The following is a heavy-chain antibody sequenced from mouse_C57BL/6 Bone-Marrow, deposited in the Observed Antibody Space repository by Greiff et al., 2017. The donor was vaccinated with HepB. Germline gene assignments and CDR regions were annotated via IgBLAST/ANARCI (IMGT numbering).Heavy chain of an antibody. CDR2: IYPRSGNT. V-gene: IGHV1-81*01. J-gene: IGHJ3*01. CDR3: ARDYYYGSSYVWFAY. Sequence: VQVVESGAELARPGASVKLSCKASGYTFTSYGISWVKQRTGQGLEWIGEIYPRSGNTYYNEKFKGKATLTADKSSSTAYMELRSLTSEDSAVYFCARDYYYGSSYVWFAYWGQGTLVTVSA. CDR1: GYTFTSYG. D-gene: IGHD1-1*01.